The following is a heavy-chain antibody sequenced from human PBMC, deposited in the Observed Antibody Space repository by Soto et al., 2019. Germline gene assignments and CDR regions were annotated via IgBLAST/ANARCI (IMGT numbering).Heavy chain of an antibody. CDR2: INPSGGST. CDR1: GYTFTSYY. D-gene: IGHD2-15*01. J-gene: IGHJ4*02. CDR3: ARHTPAISISDH. Sequence: ASVKVSCKASGYTFTSYYMHWVRQAPGQGLEWMGIINPSGGSTSYAQKFQGRVTMTRDTSKNQFSLKLSSVTAADTAVYYCARHTPAISISDHWGQGTLVTVSS. V-gene: IGHV1-46*01.